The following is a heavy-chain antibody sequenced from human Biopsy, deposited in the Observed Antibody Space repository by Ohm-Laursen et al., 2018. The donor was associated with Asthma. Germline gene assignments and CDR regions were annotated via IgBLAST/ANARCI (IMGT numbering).Heavy chain of an antibody. V-gene: IGHV3-7*01. Sequence: LGVACAPSVFTFLDYWLSWVRQVPGKGREWVANIKHDGSEKNHVDSLNGRFTISRDNAKNSLYLQMNSLRAEDTAVYYCARTFHFWSPYHAEHYQLWGQRTLVTVSS. D-gene: IGHD3-3*02. J-gene: IGHJ1*01. CDR1: VFTFLDYW. CDR2: IKHDGSEK. CDR3: ARTFHFWSPYHAEHYQL.